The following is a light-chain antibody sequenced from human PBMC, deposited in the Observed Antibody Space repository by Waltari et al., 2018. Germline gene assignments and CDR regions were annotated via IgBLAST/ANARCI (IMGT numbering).Light chain of an antibody. V-gene: IGLV1-47*02. CDR1: GPNIGNNS. Sequence: QSVLTQPPSASGTPGQRVPISCSGSGPNIGNNSGYSYQQLPGTAPKLLVYSNNQRPSGVPDRFSGSKSGTSASLGISGLRSEDEADYYCAAWDDSLSGWVFGGGTKLTVL. CDR3: AAWDDSLSGWV. J-gene: IGLJ3*02. CDR2: SNN.